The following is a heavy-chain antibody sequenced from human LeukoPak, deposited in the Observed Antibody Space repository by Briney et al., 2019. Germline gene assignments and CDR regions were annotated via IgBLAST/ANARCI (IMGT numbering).Heavy chain of an antibody. CDR2: IYYSGNT. V-gene: IGHV4-39*02. J-gene: IGHJ6*04. CDR3: ASFTYYYGLGLDV. Sequence: PSETLSLTCTVSGDSISNYIYFWGWIRQPPGKRLEWIGSIYYSGNTYYNPSLKSRVTISVDTSKNHFSLNMSSVTAADTALYYCASFTYYYGLGLDVWGKGTTVTVSS. D-gene: IGHD3-10*02. CDR1: GDSISNYIYF.